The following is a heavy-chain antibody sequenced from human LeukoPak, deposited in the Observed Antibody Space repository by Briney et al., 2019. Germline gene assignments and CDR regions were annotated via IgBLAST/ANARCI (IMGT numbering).Heavy chain of an antibody. V-gene: IGHV1-18*04. D-gene: IGHD6-19*01. Sequence: ASVKFCCKASGYTFTSYGISWVRQAPGQGIEWMGWISAYNGNTNYAQKLQARVNMTTATSTSGADMGLRSLRSDDTAVYYCARGTQAIGSGWYYFDYWGQGTLVTVSS. CDR3: ARGTQAIGSGWYYFDY. CDR1: GYTFTSYG. CDR2: ISAYNGNT. J-gene: IGHJ4*02.